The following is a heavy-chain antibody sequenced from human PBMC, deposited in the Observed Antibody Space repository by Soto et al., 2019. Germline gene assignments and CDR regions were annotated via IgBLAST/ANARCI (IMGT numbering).Heavy chain of an antibody. D-gene: IGHD6-19*01. CDR3: ARGVRSSGWFEKVEYFQH. Sequence: PSETLSLTCTVSGGSISSYYWSWIRQRPGKGLEWIGYIYYSGSTNXNPSLKSRVTISVDTSKNQFSLKLSSVTAADTAVYYCARGVRSSGWFEKVEYFQHWGQGTLVTVSS. V-gene: IGHV4-59*01. CDR1: GGSISSYY. J-gene: IGHJ1*01. CDR2: IYYSGST.